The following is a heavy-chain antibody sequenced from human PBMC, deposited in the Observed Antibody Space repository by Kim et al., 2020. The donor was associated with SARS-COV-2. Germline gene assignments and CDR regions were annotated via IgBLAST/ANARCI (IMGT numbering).Heavy chain of an antibody. Sequence: GGSLRLSCAASGFTFSSYSMNWVRQAPGKGLEWVSSISSSSSYIYYADSVKGRFTISRDNAKNSLYLQMNSLRAEDTAVYYCARAWNGCGGDCSHTLRYYYYGMDVWGQGTTVTVSS. J-gene: IGHJ6*02. CDR3: ARAWNGCGGDCSHTLRYYYYGMDV. CDR2: ISSSSSYI. CDR1: GFTFSSYS. D-gene: IGHD2-21*02. V-gene: IGHV3-21*01.